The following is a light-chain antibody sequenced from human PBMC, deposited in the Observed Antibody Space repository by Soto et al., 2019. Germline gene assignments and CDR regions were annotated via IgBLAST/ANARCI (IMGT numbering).Light chain of an antibody. V-gene: IGKV1-39*01. Sequence: DIQMTQSPSSLSASVGDRVTITCRSSQSIDRSLNWYQQKPGEAPNLLIYAASGLQTGVPSRFSGGASGTDFTLTISSVQLDDFATSYCQQSYTTPWTFGQGTKVEMK. CDR2: AAS. CDR3: QQSYTTPWT. J-gene: IGKJ1*01. CDR1: QSIDRS.